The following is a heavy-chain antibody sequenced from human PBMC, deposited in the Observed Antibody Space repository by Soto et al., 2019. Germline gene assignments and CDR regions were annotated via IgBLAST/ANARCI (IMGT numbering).Heavy chain of an antibody. Sequence: QVQLVESGGGEVQPGGSLRVSCATSGFTFNDYAMYWVRQAPGQGLEWVAMISSDGHHQFYVDNLRGRFTVSRDNSKNTLFLQMKSLRPEDTAVYYCSRGTYYPQSSGLHADYWGPGTVVTVSS. CDR3: SRGTYYPQSSGLHADY. CDR1: GFTFNDYA. CDR2: ISSDGHHQ. J-gene: IGHJ4*02. V-gene: IGHV3-30*03. D-gene: IGHD3-22*01.